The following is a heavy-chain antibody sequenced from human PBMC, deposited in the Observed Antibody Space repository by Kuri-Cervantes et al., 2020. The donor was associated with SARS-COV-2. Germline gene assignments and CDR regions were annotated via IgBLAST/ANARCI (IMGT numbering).Heavy chain of an antibody. D-gene: IGHD6-19*01. CDR1: GYSFTTYW. J-gene: IGHJ4*02. Sequence: GESLKISCKGSGYSFTTYWITWVRQMPGKGLEWMGRIDPSDSYATYSPSFQGHVTISADKSINTAYLQWRSLTASDTAMYYCARRGYGSGWYEGDLDYWGQGTLVTVSS. CDR3: ARRGYGSGWYEGDLDY. V-gene: IGHV5-10-1*01. CDR2: IDPSDSYA.